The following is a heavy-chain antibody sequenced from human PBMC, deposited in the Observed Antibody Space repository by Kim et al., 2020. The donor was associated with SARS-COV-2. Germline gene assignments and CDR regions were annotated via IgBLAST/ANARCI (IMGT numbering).Heavy chain of an antibody. Sequence: GGSLRLSCAVSGFIVSRNYMGWVRQAPGKGLEWVSVIYTNGNTYDVDSVKGRFTISSDNSKNTLFLQMNSLRADDTAVYYCARLMEIEAAGTSFKFWGRGTLVTVSS. CDR2: IYTNGNT. V-gene: IGHV3-53*01. D-gene: IGHD6-13*01. CDR3: ARLMEIEAAGTSFKF. CDR1: GFIVSRNY. J-gene: IGHJ4*02.